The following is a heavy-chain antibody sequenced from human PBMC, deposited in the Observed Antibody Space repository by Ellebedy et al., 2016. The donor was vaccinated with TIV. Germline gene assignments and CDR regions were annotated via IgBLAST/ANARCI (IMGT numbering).Heavy chain of an antibody. CDR2: INHTGST. Sequence: PGGSLRLPCTVYGESFRGNYWSWIRQPPGKGLEWIGEINHTGSTNYDPSLENRVTISVDTSKNQFSLRLTSVTAADTAIYYCARTMLWVRASDFWGQGTLVTVSS. CDR3: ARTMLWVRASDF. J-gene: IGHJ4*02. CDR1: GESFRGNY. V-gene: IGHV4-34*01. D-gene: IGHD3-16*01.